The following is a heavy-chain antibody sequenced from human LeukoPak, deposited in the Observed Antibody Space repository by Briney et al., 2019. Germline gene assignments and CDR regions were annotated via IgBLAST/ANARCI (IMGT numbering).Heavy chain of an antibody. CDR3: AKDGTAMVRYYYYYMDV. CDR2: IWYGGSNK. D-gene: IGHD5-18*01. J-gene: IGHJ6*03. V-gene: IGHV3-30*02. CDR1: GFTFSSYG. Sequence: PGGSPRLSCAASGFTFSSYGMHWVRQAPGKGLEWVAVIWYGGSNKYYADSVKGRFTISRDNSKNTLYLQMNSLRAEDTAVYYCAKDGTAMVRYYYYYMDVWGKGTTVTVSS.